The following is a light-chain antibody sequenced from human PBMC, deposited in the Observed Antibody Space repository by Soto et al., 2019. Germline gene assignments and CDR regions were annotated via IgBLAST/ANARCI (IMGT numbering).Light chain of an antibody. Sequence: DIALTQSPVTPSFPPRERATLSRQASQSLSKSLVWYQKKPGQDPRLLIDGVSSRATGIPDRFSGSGSGTDFTLTISRLETEDFAVYDCQQHSKWPLTFGGGTKVDI. CDR3: QQHSKWPLT. V-gene: IGKV3-11*01. J-gene: IGKJ4*01. CDR2: GVS. CDR1: QSLSKS.